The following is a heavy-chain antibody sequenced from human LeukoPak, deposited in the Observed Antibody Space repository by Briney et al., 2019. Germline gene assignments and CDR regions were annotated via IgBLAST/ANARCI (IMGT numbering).Heavy chain of an antibody. CDR2: MNQDGSTK. CDR1: GFTFSNYW. CDR3: AGDHPDY. J-gene: IGHJ4*02. Sequence: GRSLRLSCVASGFTFSNYWMNWVRHSPGRGLEWVANMNQDGSTKNYVDSVKGRFTISRENTNNSVYLPMNSPRAADTAAYFCAGDHPDYWGQGTLVTVSS. V-gene: IGHV3-7*01.